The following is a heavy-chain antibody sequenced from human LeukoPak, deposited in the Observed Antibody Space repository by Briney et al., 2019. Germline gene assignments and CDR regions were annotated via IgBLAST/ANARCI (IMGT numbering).Heavy chain of an antibody. D-gene: IGHD5-18*01. CDR2: INHSGST. Sequence: NPSETLSLTCAVYGGSFSGYYWSWIRQPPGKGLEWIGEINHSGSTNYNPSLKSRVTISVDTSKNQFSLKLSSVTAADTAVYYCARANSYGPYYYYYYYMDVWGKGTTVTVSS. J-gene: IGHJ6*03. CDR1: GGSFSGYY. CDR3: ARANSYGPYYYYYYYMDV. V-gene: IGHV4-34*01.